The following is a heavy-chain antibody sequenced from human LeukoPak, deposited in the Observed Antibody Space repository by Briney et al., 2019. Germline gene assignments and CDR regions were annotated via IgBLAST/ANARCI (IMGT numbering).Heavy chain of an antibody. V-gene: IGHV3-21*01. Sequence: PGGSLTLSCAASGFTFSSCTMNWVRRAPGKGLEWVSSISSSSSYIYYADSVKGRFTISRDNAKKSLYLQMNSLRAEDTAVYYCARQGVGYDEPIDYWGQGTLVTVSS. J-gene: IGHJ4*02. D-gene: IGHD5-12*01. CDR2: ISSSSSYI. CDR3: ARQGVGYDEPIDY. CDR1: GFTFSSCT.